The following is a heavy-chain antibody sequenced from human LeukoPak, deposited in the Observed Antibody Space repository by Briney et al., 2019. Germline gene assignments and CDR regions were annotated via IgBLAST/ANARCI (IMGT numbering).Heavy chain of an antibody. CDR1: GFTFSSYA. CDR2: ISYDGSNK. Sequence: PGGSLRLSCAASGFTFSSYAMHWVRQAPGKGLEWVAVISYDGSNKYYADSVKGRFTISRDNSKNTLYLQMNSLRAEDTAVYYCARDRYDFWSGTHYYYYYMDVWGKGTMVTVSS. V-gene: IGHV3-30-3*01. J-gene: IGHJ6*03. D-gene: IGHD3-3*01. CDR3: ARDRYDFWSGTHYYYYYMDV.